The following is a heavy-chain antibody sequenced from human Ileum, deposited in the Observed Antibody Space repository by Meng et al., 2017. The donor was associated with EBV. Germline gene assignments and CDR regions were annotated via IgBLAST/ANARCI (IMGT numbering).Heavy chain of an antibody. J-gene: IGHJ4*02. Sequence: VQLVEAWGALVQPGGSQILSCAASGFTFSTYWMHWVRQAPGKGLVWISRINENGRTTTYADSVKGRFTISRDNTKNTLYLQMNSLRAEDTAVYFCSRDLAGPYDDWGQGTLVTVSS. V-gene: IGHV3-74*01. CDR3: SRDLAGPYDD. CDR1: GFTFSTYW. CDR2: INENGRTT.